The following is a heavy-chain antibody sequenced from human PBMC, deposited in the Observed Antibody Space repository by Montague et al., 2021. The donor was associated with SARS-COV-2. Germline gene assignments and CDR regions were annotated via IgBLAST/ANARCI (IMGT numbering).Heavy chain of an antibody. CDR2: IYTSGST. CDR3: ARDRTLRHIMIVVGNVFDI. Sequence: TLSLTCTVSGGSISSGTYYWSWIRQPAGKGLEWIGRIYTSGSTNYNPSLKSRVTISVDTSKNQFSLKLSSVTAADTAVYYCARDRTLRHIMIVVGNVFDIWGQGTMVTVSS. V-gene: IGHV4-61*02. D-gene: IGHD3-22*01. CDR1: GGSISSGTYY. J-gene: IGHJ3*02.